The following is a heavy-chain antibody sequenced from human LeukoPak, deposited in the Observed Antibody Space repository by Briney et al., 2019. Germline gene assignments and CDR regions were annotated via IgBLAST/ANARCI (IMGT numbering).Heavy chain of an antibody. CDR1: GGSISSYY. CDR3: ARSPLEATFWYFDL. V-gene: IGHV4-59*01. Sequence: SETLSLTCTVSGGSISSYYWSWIRQPPGKGLEWIGYIYYSGSTNYNPSLKSQVTISVDTSKNQFSLKLSSVTAADTAVYYCARSPLEATFWYFDLWGRGTLVTVSS. CDR2: IYYSGST. J-gene: IGHJ2*01. D-gene: IGHD1-26*01.